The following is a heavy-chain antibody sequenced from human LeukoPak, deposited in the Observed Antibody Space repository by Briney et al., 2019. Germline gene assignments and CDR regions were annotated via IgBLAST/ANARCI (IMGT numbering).Heavy chain of an antibody. D-gene: IGHD6-19*01. CDR2: INPNSGGT. CDR3: ARAGKQWLGKGVFDY. Sequence: GASVKVSCKASGYTFTGYYMHWVRQAPGQGLEWMGWINPNSGGTNYAQKFQGRVTMTRDTSISTAYMELSRLRSDDTAVYYRARAGKQWLGKGVFDYWGQGTLVTVSS. CDR1: GYTFTGYY. J-gene: IGHJ4*02. V-gene: IGHV1-2*02.